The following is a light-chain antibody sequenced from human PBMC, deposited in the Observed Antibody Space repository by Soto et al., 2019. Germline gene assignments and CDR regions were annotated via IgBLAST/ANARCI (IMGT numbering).Light chain of an antibody. J-gene: IGKJ1*01. CDR3: QQYDKWPPT. CDR1: QSISDS. CDR2: DVS. V-gene: IGKV1-5*01. Sequence: DLQMTQSPSTQSASVGDRDTITCRASQSISDSLAWYQQKPGKAPDLLISDVSKLERGVASRFSGSGSGTEFTLVVSSLQSEDLAIYSCQQYDKWPPTFGQGTKVDI.